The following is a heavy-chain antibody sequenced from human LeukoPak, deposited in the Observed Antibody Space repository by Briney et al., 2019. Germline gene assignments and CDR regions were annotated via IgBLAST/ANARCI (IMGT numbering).Heavy chain of an antibody. CDR1: GFTFSSYW. CDR3: ARVNYGSATKEDY. Sequence: GSLRLSCAASGFTFSSYWMNWARQAPGKGLEWIGYIYYSGSAYYNPSLKSRVTISVDTSENQFSLKLSSVTAADTAVYYCARVNYGSATKEDYWGQGTLVTVSS. J-gene: IGHJ4*02. D-gene: IGHD3-10*01. CDR2: IYYSGSA. V-gene: IGHV4-59*06.